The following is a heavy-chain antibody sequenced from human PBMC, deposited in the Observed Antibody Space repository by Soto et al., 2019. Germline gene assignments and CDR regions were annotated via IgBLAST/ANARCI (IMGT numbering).Heavy chain of an antibody. CDR1: GGSISSNSYY. D-gene: IGHD1-26*01. J-gene: IGHJ4*02. Sequence: QLQLQESGPGLVKPSETLSLTCTVSGGSISSNSYYWGWIRQPPGKGLEWIGIIYYSGSTYYNPSLKSRVTISVDTSKNHFSLKLSSVTAADTAVYYCATPRRSGGSYVYWGQGTLVTVSS. CDR3: ATPRRSGGSYVY. CDR2: IYYSGST. V-gene: IGHV4-39*01.